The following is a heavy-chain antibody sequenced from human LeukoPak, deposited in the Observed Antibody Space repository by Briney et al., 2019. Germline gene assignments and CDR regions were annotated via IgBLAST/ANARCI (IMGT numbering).Heavy chain of an antibody. CDR2: ISTDSTYI. CDR3: CTDDY. CDR1: GFTFSTFS. Sequence: GGSLRLSCAASGFTFSTFSMNWVRQAPGKGLEWVSSISTDSTYIYYADSVKGRFTISRDNSKNTLYLQMNSLRAEDTAVYYCCTDDYWGQGTLVTVSS. V-gene: IGHV3-21*04. J-gene: IGHJ4*02. D-gene: IGHD2-8*01.